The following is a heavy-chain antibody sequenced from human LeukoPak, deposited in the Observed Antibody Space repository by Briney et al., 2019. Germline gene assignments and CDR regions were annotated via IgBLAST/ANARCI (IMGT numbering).Heavy chain of an antibody. CDR2: INQDGSDK. CDR1: GFTFTNHW. J-gene: IGHJ4*02. D-gene: IGHD1-14*01. CDR3: VRTGGSFDY. Sequence: GGSLRLSCAASGFTFTNHWMSWVRQAPGKGLEWVANINQDGSDKYYVDSAKGRFTISRDNAKNSLNLQMNSLTAEDTAVYYCVRTGGSFDYWGQGTLVTVSS. V-gene: IGHV3-7*01.